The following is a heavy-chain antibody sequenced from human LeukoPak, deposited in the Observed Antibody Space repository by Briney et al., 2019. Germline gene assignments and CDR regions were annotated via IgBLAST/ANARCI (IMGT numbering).Heavy chain of an antibody. J-gene: IGHJ4*02. V-gene: IGHV3-23*01. Sequence: PGGSLRLSCAASGFTFSNYAMGWVRQAPGKGLEWVSTINDSCGRTHYADSVKGRFTISRDNSKNTLYLQMKSLRAEDTAVYYCDGADYWGQGTLVTVSS. CDR1: GFTFSNYA. CDR2: INDSCGRT. CDR3: DGADY.